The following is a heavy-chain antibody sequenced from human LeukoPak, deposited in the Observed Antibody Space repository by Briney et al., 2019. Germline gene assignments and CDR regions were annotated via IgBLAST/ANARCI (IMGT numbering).Heavy chain of an antibody. Sequence: SETLSLTCAVYGGSFSGYYWSWIRQPPGKGLEWIGEINHSGSTNYNPSLKSRVTISVDTSKNQFSLKLSSVTAADTAVCYCASIGVVPAAINYWGQGTLVTVSS. D-gene: IGHD2-2*02. V-gene: IGHV4-34*01. CDR1: GGSFSGYY. CDR3: ASIGVVPAAINY. J-gene: IGHJ4*02. CDR2: INHSGST.